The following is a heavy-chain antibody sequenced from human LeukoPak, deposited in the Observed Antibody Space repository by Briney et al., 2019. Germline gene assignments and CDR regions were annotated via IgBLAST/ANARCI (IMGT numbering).Heavy chain of an antibody. D-gene: IGHD6-13*01. CDR1: GGSISSGSYY. CDR3: ARGSSSGFDY. V-gene: IGHV4-61*10. J-gene: IGHJ4*02. CDR2: IYYSGST. Sequence: SQTLSLTCTVSGGSISSGSYYWSWIRQPAGKGLEWIEYIYYSGSTNYNPSLKSRVTISVDTSKNQFSLKLSSVTAADTAVYYCARGSSSGFDYWGQGTLVTVSS.